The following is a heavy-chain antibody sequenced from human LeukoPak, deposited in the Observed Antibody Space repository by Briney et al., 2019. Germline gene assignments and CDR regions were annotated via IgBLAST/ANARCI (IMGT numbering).Heavy chain of an antibody. CDR3: ARDGEDTAMARDHFDY. Sequence: ASVKVSCKASGYTFTSYYMHWVRQAPGQGLEWMGIINPSGGSTSYAQKFQGRVTMTRDTSTSTVYMELSSLRSEDTAVYYCARDGEDTAMARDHFDYWGQGTLVTVSS. D-gene: IGHD5-18*01. J-gene: IGHJ4*02. CDR2: INPSGGST. CDR1: GYTFTSYY. V-gene: IGHV1-46*01.